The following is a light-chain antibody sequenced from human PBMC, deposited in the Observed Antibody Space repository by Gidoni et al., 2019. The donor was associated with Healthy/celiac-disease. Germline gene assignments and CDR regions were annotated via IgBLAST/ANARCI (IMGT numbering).Light chain of an antibody. CDR2: GAS. J-gene: IGKJ5*01. Sequence: EIVMTQSPATLSGSPGERATLPCRASQSVSSNLAWYQQKPGQAPRLLIYGASTRATGIPARFRRSGSGTEFTLTISSLQSEDFAVYYCQQYNNWPPTFGQGTRLEIK. CDR1: QSVSSN. V-gene: IGKV3-15*01. CDR3: QQYNNWPPT.